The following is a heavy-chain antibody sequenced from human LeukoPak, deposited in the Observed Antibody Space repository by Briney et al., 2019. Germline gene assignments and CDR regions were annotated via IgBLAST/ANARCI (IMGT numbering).Heavy chain of an antibody. V-gene: IGHV1-46*01. D-gene: IGHD6-6*01. J-gene: IGHJ6*03. CDR1: GYTFTSYY. CDR2: INPSGGST. Sequence: GASVKVSCKASGYTFTSYYMHWVRQAPGQGLEWMGIINPSGGSTSYAQKFQGRVTMTTDTSTSTAYMELRSLRSDDTAVYYCARALFEYSSSALPPYYYYYMDVWGKGTTVTVSS. CDR3: ARALFEYSSSALPPYYYYYMDV.